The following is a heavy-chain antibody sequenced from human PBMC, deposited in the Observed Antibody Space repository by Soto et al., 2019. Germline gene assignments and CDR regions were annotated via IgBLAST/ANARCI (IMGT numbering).Heavy chain of an antibody. CDR1: GGSISSSSYY. Sequence: SETLSLTCTVSGGSISSSSYYWGWIRQPPGKGLEWIGSIYYSGSTYYNPSLKSRFTISRDNAKNTLYLQMNSLRAEDTAVYYCAKPPNYYDSSGYYDYWGQGTLVTVSS. D-gene: IGHD3-22*01. CDR2: IYYSGST. V-gene: IGHV4-39*01. J-gene: IGHJ4*02. CDR3: AKPPNYYDSSGYYDY.